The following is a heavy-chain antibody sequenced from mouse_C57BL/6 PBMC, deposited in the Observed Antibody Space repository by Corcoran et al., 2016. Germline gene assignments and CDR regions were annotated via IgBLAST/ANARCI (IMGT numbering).Heavy chain of an antibody. D-gene: IGHD2-5*01. Sequence: QIQLVQSGPELKKPGETVKISCKASGYTFTTYGMSWVKQAPGKGLKWVGWINTYSGVPTYADDFKGRFAFSLETSASTAYLQINNLKNEDTATYFCARYYSNYWGQGTLVTVSA. CDR3: ARYYSNY. CDR2: INTYSGVP. V-gene: IGHV9-3*01. J-gene: IGHJ3*01. CDR1: GYTFTTYG.